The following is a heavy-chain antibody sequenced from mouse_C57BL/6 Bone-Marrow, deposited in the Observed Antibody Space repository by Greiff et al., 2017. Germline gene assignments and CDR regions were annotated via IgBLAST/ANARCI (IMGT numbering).Heavy chain of an antibody. D-gene: IGHD1-1*01. CDR1: GFNIKDYY. CDR2: IDPEDGDT. J-gene: IGHJ4*01. Sequence: VQLQQSGAELVRPGASVKLSCTASGFNIKDYYMHWVKQRPEQGLEWIGRIDPEDGDTEYAPKFQGKATMTADTSSNTAYLQLSSLTSEDTAVYYCTTILLRSLYYAMDYCGQGTSVTVSS. CDR3: TTILLRSLYYAMDY. V-gene: IGHV14-1*01.